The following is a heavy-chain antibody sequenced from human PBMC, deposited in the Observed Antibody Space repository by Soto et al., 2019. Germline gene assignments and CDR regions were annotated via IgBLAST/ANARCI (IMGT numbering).Heavy chain of an antibody. J-gene: IGHJ4*02. CDR2: ISGSVSNT. V-gene: IGHV3-23*01. D-gene: IGHD1-26*01. CDR1: GFTFSTYA. CDR3: ARDPSHSYYALFYYFDY. Sequence: GSLRLSCAASGFTFSTYAMSWVRQAPGKGLEWVSAISGSVSNTYYADSVKGRFTISRDDSKSTLYLQMNSLRAEDTAVYYCARDPSHSYYALFYYFDYWGQGTLVTVSS.